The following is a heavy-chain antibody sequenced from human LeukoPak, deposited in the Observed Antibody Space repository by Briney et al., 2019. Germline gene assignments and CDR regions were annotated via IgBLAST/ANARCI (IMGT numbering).Heavy chain of an antibody. CDR2: ISSSSSYI. CDR1: GFTFSSYS. D-gene: IGHD2-2*01. V-gene: IGHV3-21*01. Sequence: PGGSLRLSCAASGFTFSSYSMNWVRQAPGKGLEWVSSISSSSSYIYYADSVKGRFTISRDNAQNSLYLQMNSLRAEDTAVYYCAIDSIREGYCSSTSCSYYYGMDVWGQGTTVTVSS. J-gene: IGHJ6*02. CDR3: AIDSIREGYCSSTSCSYYYGMDV.